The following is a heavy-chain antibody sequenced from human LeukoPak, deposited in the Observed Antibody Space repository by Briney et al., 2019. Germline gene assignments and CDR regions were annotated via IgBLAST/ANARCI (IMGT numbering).Heavy chain of an antibody. CDR3: ARDNYDFWSGYYTGRGINY. CDR1: GGTFSSYA. Sequence: SVKVSCKASGGTFSSYAISWVQQAPGQGLEWMGGIIPIFGTANYAQKFQGRVTITADESTSTAYMELSSLRSEDTAVYYCARDNYDFWSGYYTGRGINYWGQGTLVTVSS. V-gene: IGHV1-69*13. J-gene: IGHJ4*02. CDR2: IIPIFGTA. D-gene: IGHD3-3*01.